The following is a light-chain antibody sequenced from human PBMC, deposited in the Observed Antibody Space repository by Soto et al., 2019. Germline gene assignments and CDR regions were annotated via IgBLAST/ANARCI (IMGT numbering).Light chain of an antibody. V-gene: IGLV2-8*01. CDR3: QVWDSRSVV. CDR1: SSDIGGYNY. Sequence: QSALTQPPSASGSPGQSVTISCTGTSSDIGGYNYVYWYQQHPGKAPKLIIYEVSKRPSGVPDRFSGSNTGRTATLIISRAHADDDADYYCQVWDSRSVVFGGGTKLTVL. CDR2: EVS. J-gene: IGLJ3*02.